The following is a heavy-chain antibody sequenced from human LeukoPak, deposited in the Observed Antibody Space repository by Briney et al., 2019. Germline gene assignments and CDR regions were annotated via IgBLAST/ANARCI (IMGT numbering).Heavy chain of an antibody. D-gene: IGHD6-13*01. J-gene: IGHJ6*02. CDR3: ARVGSIAAAAPYYYGMDV. V-gene: IGHV1-2*04. CDR1: GYTFTGYY. CDR2: INPNSAGT. Sequence: ASVKVSCKASGYTFTGYYMHWVRQAPGQGLEWMGWINPNSAGTNYAQKFQGWVTMTRDTSISTAYMELSRLRSDDTAVYYCARVGSIAAAAPYYYGMDVWGQGTTVTVSS.